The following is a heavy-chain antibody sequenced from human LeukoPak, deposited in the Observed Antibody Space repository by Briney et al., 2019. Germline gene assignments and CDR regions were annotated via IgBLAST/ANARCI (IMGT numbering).Heavy chain of an antibody. V-gene: IGHV3-48*01. Sequence: GGSLRLSCAASGFTFSNYAVNWVRQAPGKGLEWVSYISSSSSTIYYADSVKGRFTISRDNAKNLLYLQMNSLRAEDTAAYYCARTTTVTTFDPWGQGTLVTVSS. CDR2: ISSSSSTI. J-gene: IGHJ5*02. D-gene: IGHD4-17*01. CDR3: ARTTTVTTFDP. CDR1: GFTFSNYA.